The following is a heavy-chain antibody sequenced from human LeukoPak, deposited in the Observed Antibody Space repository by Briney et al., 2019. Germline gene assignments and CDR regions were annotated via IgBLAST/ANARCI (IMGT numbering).Heavy chain of an antibody. V-gene: IGHV4-59*01. D-gene: IGHD3-22*01. CDR1: GDSFIGSY. CDR2: IYYPVDT. J-gene: IGHJ4*02. CDR3: ARRRYYDSSGYNTTYYFDY. Sequence: SETLSLTCTVSGDSFIGSYWSWIRQAPGKGLEWIGYIYYPVDTNYNPSLQSRVTMSVDISKKQFSLRLTSVTAADTAVYYCARRRYYDSSGYNTTYYFDYWGQGTLVTVSS.